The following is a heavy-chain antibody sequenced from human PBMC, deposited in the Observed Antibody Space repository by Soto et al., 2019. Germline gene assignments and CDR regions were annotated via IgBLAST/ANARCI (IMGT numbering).Heavy chain of an antibody. Sequence: EVQLVESGGGLVKPGGSLRLSCAASGFTFSNAWMNWVRQAPGKGLEWVGRIKSKTDGGTTDYAAPVKGRFTISRDDSKNTLYLQMNSLKTEDTAVYYCTTDPYTGLGDYAAAYFYWGQGTLVTVSS. CDR1: GFTFSNAW. D-gene: IGHD4-17*01. J-gene: IGHJ4*02. CDR3: TTDPYTGLGDYAAAYFY. CDR2: IKSKTDGGTT. V-gene: IGHV3-15*07.